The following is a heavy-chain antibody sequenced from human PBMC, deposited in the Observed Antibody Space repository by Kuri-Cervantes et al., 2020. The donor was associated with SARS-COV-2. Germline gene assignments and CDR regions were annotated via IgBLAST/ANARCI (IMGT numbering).Heavy chain of an antibody. V-gene: IGHV3-23*01. CDR2: ISGSGGST. J-gene: IGHJ4*02. Sequence: GESLKISFAASGFTFSSYAMSWVRQAPGKGLEWVSAISGSGGSTYYADSVKGRFTISRDNSKNTLYLQMNSLRAEDTAVYYCAKAGDFVVVPAAYFDYWGQGTLVTVSS. CDR3: AKAGDFVVVPAAYFDY. D-gene: IGHD2-2*01. CDR1: GFTFSSYA.